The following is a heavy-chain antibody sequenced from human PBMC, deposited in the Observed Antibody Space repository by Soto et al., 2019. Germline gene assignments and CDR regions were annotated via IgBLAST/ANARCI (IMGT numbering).Heavy chain of an antibody. CDR2: ISGNTGYI. J-gene: IGHJ5*02. CDR1: GFTFSDYY. CDR3: ARGGGAAADFDP. Sequence: QVQLVESGGGLVKPGGSLRLSCAASGFTFSDYYMSWLRQAPGKGPEWVSYISGNTGYIEYADSVKGRFTISRDNAKNLLYLQMNSLRPEDTALYYCARGGGAAADFDPWGQGTLVTVSS. D-gene: IGHD2-2*01. V-gene: IGHV3-11*05.